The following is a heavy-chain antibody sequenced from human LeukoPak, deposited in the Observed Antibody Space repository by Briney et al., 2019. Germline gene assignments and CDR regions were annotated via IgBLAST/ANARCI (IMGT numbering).Heavy chain of an antibody. J-gene: IGHJ4*02. D-gene: IGHD4-11*01. CDR1: GFTFSSYA. Sequence: GGSLRLSCAASGFTFSSYAMHWVRQAPGKGLEWVAIISFDGSNKYYADSVKGRFTISRDNSKNTLYLQMNSLRAEDTAVYYCTRAPSNGVVVDYWGQGTLVTVSS. V-gene: IGHV3-30-3*01. CDR2: ISFDGSNK. CDR3: TRAPSNGVVVDY.